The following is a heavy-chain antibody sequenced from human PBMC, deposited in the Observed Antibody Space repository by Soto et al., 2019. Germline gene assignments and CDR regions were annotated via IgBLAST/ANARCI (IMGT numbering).Heavy chain of an antibody. Sequence: ASETLSLTCAVCGGSFSGYYWSWIRQPPGKGLEWIGEINHSGSTNYNPSLKSRVTISVDTSKNQFSLKLSSVTAADTAVYYCARTLGRAAAIYWGQGTLVTVSS. J-gene: IGHJ4*02. V-gene: IGHV4-34*01. CDR2: INHSGST. D-gene: IGHD2-2*01. CDR3: ARTLGRAAAIY. CDR1: GGSFSGYY.